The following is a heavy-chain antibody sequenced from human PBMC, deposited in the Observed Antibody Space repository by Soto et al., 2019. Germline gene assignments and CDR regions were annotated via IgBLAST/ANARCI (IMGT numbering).Heavy chain of an antibody. CDR2: IYHSGST. CDR1: GVSISSGGYS. D-gene: IGHD6-19*01. CDR3: ARAGGLGAVAVDY. V-gene: IGHV4-30-2*01. Sequence: QLQLQESGSGLVKPSQTLSLTCAVSGVSISSGGYSWSWIRQPPGKGLEWIGYIYHSGSTYYNPSRKSRITITVDRAKILFSLKLSSVTAADTAVYYCARAGGLGAVAVDYWGQGTLVTVSS. J-gene: IGHJ4*02.